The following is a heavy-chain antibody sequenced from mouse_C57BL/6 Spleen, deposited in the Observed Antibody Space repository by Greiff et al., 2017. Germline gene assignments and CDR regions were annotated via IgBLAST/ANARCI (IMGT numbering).Heavy chain of an antibody. J-gene: IGHJ1*03. CDR1: GYTFTSYW. CDR2: IDPNSGGT. CDR3: ARSITTVVATNWYFDV. D-gene: IGHD1-1*01. Sequence: VQLQQPGAELVKPGASVKLSCKASGYTFTSYWMHWVKQRPGRGLAWIGRIDPNSGGTKYNEKFKSKATLTVDKPSSTAYMQLSSLTSEDSAVYYCARSITTVVATNWYFDVWGTGTTVTVSS. V-gene: IGHV1-72*01.